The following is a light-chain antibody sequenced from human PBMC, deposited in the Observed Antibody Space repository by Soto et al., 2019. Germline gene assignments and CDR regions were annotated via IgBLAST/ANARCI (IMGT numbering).Light chain of an antibody. J-gene: IGKJ1*01. CDR1: QSVSSN. V-gene: IGKV3-20*01. Sequence: IFITQSPATLSVSPVERATLSCMASQSVSSNLAWYQQKPGQAPRLLIYGASTRATGIPARFSGSGSGTDFTLTISRLEPEDFAVYYCQQSGSSPPTFGQGTKVDIK. CDR3: QQSGSSPPT. CDR2: GAS.